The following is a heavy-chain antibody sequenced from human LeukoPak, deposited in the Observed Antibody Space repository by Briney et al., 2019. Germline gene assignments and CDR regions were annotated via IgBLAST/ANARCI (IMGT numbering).Heavy chain of an antibody. V-gene: IGHV3-23*01. Sequence: GGSLRLSCVGSGFIFSDYAMSWVRQAPGKGLEWVSTISDSGGSTYYADSLKGRFTISRDNYKNTLYLQMNSLRAEDTAVYYCAKVDYYDSSGNYPNWFDPWGQGTLVTVSS. CDR1: GFIFSDYA. CDR2: ISDSGGST. D-gene: IGHD3-22*01. J-gene: IGHJ5*02. CDR3: AKVDYYDSSGNYPNWFDP.